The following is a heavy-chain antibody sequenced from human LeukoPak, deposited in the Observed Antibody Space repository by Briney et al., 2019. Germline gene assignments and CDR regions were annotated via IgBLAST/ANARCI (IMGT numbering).Heavy chain of an antibody. V-gene: IGHV4-61*02. CDR3: ARETRGSGWYYFDY. Sequence: SETLSLTCTVSGGSISCGSYYWSWIRQPAGKGLEWIGRIYTSGSTNYNPSLKSRVTISVDTSKNQFSLKLSSVTAADTAVYYCARETRGSGWYYFDYWGQGTLVTVSS. CDR1: GGSISCGSYY. CDR2: IYTSGST. D-gene: IGHD6-19*01. J-gene: IGHJ4*02.